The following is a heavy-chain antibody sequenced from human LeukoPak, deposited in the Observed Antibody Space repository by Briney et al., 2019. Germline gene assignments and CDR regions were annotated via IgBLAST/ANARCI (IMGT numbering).Heavy chain of an antibody. CDR2: IRFDGTNN. CDR1: GFTFSTYG. D-gene: IGHD2-15*01. V-gene: IGHV3-30*02. Sequence: GGSLRLSCVASGFTFSTYGMHWVRQAQGKGLEWVAFIRFDGTNNYHADSVKGRFAISRDSSKNTLYLQKNSLRAEDTAVYYCAKGYCSGSCYNGLDYWGQGTLLTVSS. CDR3: AKGYCSGSCYNGLDY. J-gene: IGHJ4*02.